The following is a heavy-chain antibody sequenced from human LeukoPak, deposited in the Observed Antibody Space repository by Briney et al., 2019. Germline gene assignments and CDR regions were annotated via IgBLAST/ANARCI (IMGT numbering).Heavy chain of an antibody. CDR1: GFTFSSYA. CDR2: ISGSGSST. Sequence: PGGSLRLSCAASGFTFSSYAMSWVRQAPGKGPEWVSSISGSGSSTYYADSVKGRFTISRDNSKNTLYLQMNSLRDEDTAVYYCAREACLSGYYLCWGQGTLVTVSS. V-gene: IGHV3-23*01. J-gene: IGHJ4*02. CDR3: AREACLSGYYLC. D-gene: IGHD3-9*01.